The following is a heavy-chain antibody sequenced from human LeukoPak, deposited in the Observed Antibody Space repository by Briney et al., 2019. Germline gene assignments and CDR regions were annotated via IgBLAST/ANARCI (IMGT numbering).Heavy chain of an antibody. CDR3: AKEVYSYGFTPFDY. CDR1: DYSISSGYY. V-gene: IGHV4-38-2*01. CDR2: IYHSGST. J-gene: IGHJ4*02. Sequence: PSETLSLTRAVSDYSISSGYYWGWIRQPPGKGLEWIGSIYHSGSTYYNPSLKSRVTISVDTSKNQFSLKLSSVTAADTAVYYCAKEVYSYGFTPFDYWGQGTLVTVSS. D-gene: IGHD5-18*01.